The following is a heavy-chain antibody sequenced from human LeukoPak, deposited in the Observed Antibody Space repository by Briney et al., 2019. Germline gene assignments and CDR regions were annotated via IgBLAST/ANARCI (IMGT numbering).Heavy chain of an antibody. V-gene: IGHV1-8*01. CDR1: GYTFTTYD. J-gene: IGHJ5*02. D-gene: IGHD6-19*01. CDR3: ARGRGSGHKENWFDP. CDR2: MNPNSGNT. Sequence: GASVKVSCKASGYTFTTYDINWVRQATGQGPEWMGWMNPNSGNTGYAQKFQGRVTMTRNTSITTAYMELSSLRSEDTAVYYCARGRGSGHKENWFDPWGQGTLVTVSS.